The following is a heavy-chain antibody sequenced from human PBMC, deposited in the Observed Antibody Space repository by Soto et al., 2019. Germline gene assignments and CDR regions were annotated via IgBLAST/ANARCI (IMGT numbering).Heavy chain of an antibody. Sequence: SETLSLTCTVSGGSISSGDYYWSWIRQPPGKGLEWIGYIYYSGSTYYNPSLKSRVTISVDTSKNQFSLKLSSVTAADTAVYYCASSRDGYNWLDYWGQGTLVTVSS. CDR1: GGSISSGDYY. V-gene: IGHV4-30-4*01. CDR2: IYYSGST. J-gene: IGHJ4*02. D-gene: IGHD5-12*01. CDR3: ASSRDGYNWLDY.